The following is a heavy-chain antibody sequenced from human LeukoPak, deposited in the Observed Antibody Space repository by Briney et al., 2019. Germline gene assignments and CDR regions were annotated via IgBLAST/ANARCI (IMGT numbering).Heavy chain of an antibody. V-gene: IGHV1-8*02. CDR1: GYTFTGYY. CDR2: MNPNSGNT. D-gene: IGHD5-18*01. CDR3: ARVDSSNGSDFDY. Sequence: AASVKVSCKASGYTFTGYYMHWVRQAPGQGLEWMGWMNPNSGNTGYAQKFQGRVTMTRNTSISTAYIELSSLRSEDTAVYYCARVDSSNGSDFDYWGQGTLVTVSS. J-gene: IGHJ4*02.